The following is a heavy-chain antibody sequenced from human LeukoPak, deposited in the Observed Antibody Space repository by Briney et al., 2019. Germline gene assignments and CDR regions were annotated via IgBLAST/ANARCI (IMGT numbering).Heavy chain of an antibody. V-gene: IGHV4-39*01. CDR2: IYYSGNT. CDR3: ARQTGSGLFILP. CDR1: GGSISTYY. J-gene: IGHJ4*02. Sequence: TSETLSLTCTVSGGSISTYYWGWIRQPPGKGLEWIGSIYYSGNTYYNASLKSQVSISIDTSKNRFSLKLTSVTAADTAVYYCARQTGSGLFILPGGQGTLVTVSS. D-gene: IGHD3/OR15-3a*01.